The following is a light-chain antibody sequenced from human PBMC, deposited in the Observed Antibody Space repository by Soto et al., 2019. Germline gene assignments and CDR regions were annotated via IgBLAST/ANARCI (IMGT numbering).Light chain of an antibody. J-gene: IGLJ2*01. CDR2: EVS. CDR3: SSYISNNTLVI. V-gene: IGLV2-14*01. CDR1: SSDVGTYNY. Sequence: QSALTQPASVSGSPGQSITISCTGTSSDVGTYNYVSWYQQHADKAPKLVIYEVSNRPSGISSRFSGSKSGNTASLTISGLQAEDEADYYCSSYISNNTLVIFGGGTKLTVL.